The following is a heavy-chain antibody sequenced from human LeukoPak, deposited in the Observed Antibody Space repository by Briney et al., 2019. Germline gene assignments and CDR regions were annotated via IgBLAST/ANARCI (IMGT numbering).Heavy chain of an antibody. V-gene: IGHV4-30-2*01. J-gene: IGHJ5*02. CDR2: IYHSGST. CDR1: GGSISSGGYY. CDR3: AIGGCSSTSCYTNWFDP. D-gene: IGHD2-2*02. Sequence: SQTLSLTCTVSGGSISSGGYYWSWIRQPLGKGLEWIGYIYHSGSTYYNPSLKSRVTISVDRSKNQFSLKLSSVTAADTAVYYCAIGGCSSTSCYTNWFDPWGQGTLVTVSS.